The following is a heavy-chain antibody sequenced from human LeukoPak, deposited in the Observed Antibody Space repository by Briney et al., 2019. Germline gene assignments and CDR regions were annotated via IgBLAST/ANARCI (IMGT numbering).Heavy chain of an antibody. CDR1: GFPFSTFW. CDR2: IQQDGSGE. D-gene: IGHD1-1*01. CDR3: ARENWYRFDP. J-gene: IGHJ5*02. Sequence: GGSLRLSCEASGFPFSTFWMIWVRQPPGKGLEWVAKIQQDGSGEEYVGSVKGRFTISRDNAKNSLYLQMNSLRVEDTGVYYCARENWYRFDPWGQGTLVTVSS. V-gene: IGHV3-7*01.